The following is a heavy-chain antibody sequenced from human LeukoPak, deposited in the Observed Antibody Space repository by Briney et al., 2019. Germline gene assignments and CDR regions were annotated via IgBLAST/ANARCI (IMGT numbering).Heavy chain of an antibody. CDR2: ISGSDGTT. CDR3: AKEEWGFGEFPLFMDV. D-gene: IGHD3-10*01. Sequence: QAGGSLRLSCAASGFTFSAYGMTWVRQAPGKGLEWVSSISGSDGTTYYADSVKGRFTISRDNSKYTLSLQMNSLRDDDTAVYYCAKEEWGFGEFPLFMDVWGKGTTVTISS. CDR1: GFTFSAYG. J-gene: IGHJ6*03. V-gene: IGHV3-23*01.